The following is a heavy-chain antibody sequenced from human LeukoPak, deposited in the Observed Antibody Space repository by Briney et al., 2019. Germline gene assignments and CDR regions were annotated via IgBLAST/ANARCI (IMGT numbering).Heavy chain of an antibody. J-gene: IGHJ4*02. CDR2: IYHSGST. V-gene: IGHV4-30-2*05. Sequence: SQTLSLTCAVSGGSISSGGYSWSWIRQPPGKGLEWIGYIYHSGSTYYNPSLKSRVTISVDTSKNQFSLKLSSVTAADTAVYYCAREAGYSSGWYGYYDYWGQGTLVTVSP. CDR3: AREAGYSSGWYGYYDY. CDR1: GGSISSGGYS. D-gene: IGHD6-19*01.